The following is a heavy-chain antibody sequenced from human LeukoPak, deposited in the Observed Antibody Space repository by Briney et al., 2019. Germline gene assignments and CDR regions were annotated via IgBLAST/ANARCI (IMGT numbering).Heavy chain of an antibody. V-gene: IGHV3-20*04. Sequence: GGSLRLSCAASGFTFDDYGLTWVRQAPGKGLEWVSGINWNGVSTGYADSVKGRFTISRDNAKNSLYLQMNSLRAEDTAVFYCAKDRDDYVWGSYLGAFDIWGQGTMVTVSS. CDR1: GFTFDDYG. J-gene: IGHJ3*02. D-gene: IGHD3-16*01. CDR2: INWNGVST. CDR3: AKDRDDYVWGSYLGAFDI.